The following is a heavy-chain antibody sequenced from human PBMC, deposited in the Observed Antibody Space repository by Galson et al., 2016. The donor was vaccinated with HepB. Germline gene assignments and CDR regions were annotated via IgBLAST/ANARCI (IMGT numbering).Heavy chain of an antibody. CDR2: VTWDGVYT. CDR1: GFTFTDYT. D-gene: IGHD5/OR15-5a*01. V-gene: IGHV3-43*01. Sequence: SLRLSCAASGFTFTDYTLHWVRQVPGKGLDWLCLVTWDGVYTFYADSVKGRFTISRDNSKNFLYLQMNSLRTEDTALYYCVMERSCLFEQWGQGTLVTVSS. J-gene: IGHJ4*02. CDR3: VMERSCLFEQ.